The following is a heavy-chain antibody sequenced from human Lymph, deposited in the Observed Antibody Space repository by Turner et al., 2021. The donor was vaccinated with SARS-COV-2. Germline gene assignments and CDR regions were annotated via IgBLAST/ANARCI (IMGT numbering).Heavy chain of an antibody. V-gene: IGHV3-43*02. CDR1: GFTFDDYA. CDR2: SSGDGGGT. CDR3: AKDPGYCSGGSCYSRTYFDF. Sequence: EVQLVESGGGVVQTGGSLRLPCAASGFTFDDYAMHWVRQAPGKGLEWVSLSSGDGGGTYYADSVKGRFTISRDNSKNSLSLQMNSLRAEDTALYYCAKDPGYCSGGSCYSRTYFDFWGQGTLVTVSA. D-gene: IGHD2-15*01. J-gene: IGHJ4*02.